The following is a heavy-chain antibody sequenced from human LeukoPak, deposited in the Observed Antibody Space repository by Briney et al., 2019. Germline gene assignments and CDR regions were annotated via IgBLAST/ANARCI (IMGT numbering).Heavy chain of an antibody. Sequence: GGSLRLSCEASGFTFSSYAMTWVRQAPGKGLEWVSTISHSGGDTYYADSVKGRFTLSRDNSKNTLYLQMNSLRAEDTALYYCAKDLSLYTSSASTFDSWGQGTLVTVSS. V-gene: IGHV3-23*01. CDR2: ISHSGGDT. CDR1: GFTFSSYA. D-gene: IGHD6-6*01. CDR3: AKDLSLYTSSASTFDS. J-gene: IGHJ4*02.